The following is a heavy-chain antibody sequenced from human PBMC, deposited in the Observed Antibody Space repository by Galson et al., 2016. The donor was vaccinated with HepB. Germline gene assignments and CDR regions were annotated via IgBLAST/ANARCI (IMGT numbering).Heavy chain of an antibody. CDR3: AREFLEDDFGWREAFDI. J-gene: IGHJ3*02. CDR1: GDFVTGASFS. D-gene: IGHD3-3*01. V-gene: IGHV4-30-2*01. CDR2: IHHTGAT. Sequence: LSLTCTVSGDFVTGASFSWNWIRHPPGKGLEWIGNIHHTGATYSNPSLESRVTISLDRSKKQFSLRLTSVTAADTAVYYCAREFLEDDFGWREAFDIWGQGTSVTVS.